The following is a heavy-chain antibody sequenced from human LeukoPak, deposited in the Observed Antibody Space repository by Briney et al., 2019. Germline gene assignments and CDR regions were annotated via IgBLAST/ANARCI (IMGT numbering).Heavy chain of an antibody. V-gene: IGHV1-46*01. D-gene: IGHD5-18*01. CDR3: ARDLSGSATVTAPGRLSY. J-gene: IGHJ4*02. Sequence: ASVKVSCKASGYTFTSYYIHLVRQAPGQGLEWMGIINPSGGSTTYAQKFQGRVTMTRDTSTSTVYMDLSSLRSEDTAVYYCARDLSGSATVTAPGRLSYWGQGTLVIVSS. CDR1: GYTFTSYY. CDR2: INPSGGST.